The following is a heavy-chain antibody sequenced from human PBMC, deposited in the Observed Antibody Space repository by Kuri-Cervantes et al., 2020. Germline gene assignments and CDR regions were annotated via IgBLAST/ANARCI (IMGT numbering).Heavy chain of an antibody. CDR2: NYYSGST. CDR3: AREQDGGAAAGVNWFDP. Sequence: SETLSLTCTVSGGSVSSGSYYWSWIRQPPGKGLEWIGYNYYSGSTNYNPSLKSRVTISVDTSKNQFSLKLSSVTASDTAVYYCAREQDGGAAAGVNWFDPWGQGTLVTVSS. J-gene: IGHJ5*02. CDR1: GGSVSSGSYY. D-gene: IGHD6-13*01. V-gene: IGHV4-61*01.